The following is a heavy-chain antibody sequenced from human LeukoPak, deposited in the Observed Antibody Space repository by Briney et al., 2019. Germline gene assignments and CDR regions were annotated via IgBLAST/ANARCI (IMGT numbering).Heavy chain of an antibody. CDR3: ARDRDYSNTERGFDY. CDR1: GYTFTNYY. D-gene: IGHD4-11*01. V-gene: IGHV1-2*02. CDR2: INPNSGET. J-gene: IGHJ4*02. Sequence: ASVKVSCKTSGYTFTNYYINWVRQAPGQGLEWMGWINPNSGETNSAQKFQGRVTMTGDTSISTAYMELRRVTSDDTAVYDCARDRDYSNTERGFDYWGQGTLVTVSS.